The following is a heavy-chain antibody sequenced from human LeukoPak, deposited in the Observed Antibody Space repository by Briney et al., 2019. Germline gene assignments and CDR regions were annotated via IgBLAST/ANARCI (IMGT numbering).Heavy chain of an antibody. CDR1: GFTFSSYS. D-gene: IGHD6-13*01. CDR3: AKDKAAGTHYYYGMDV. J-gene: IGHJ6*02. Sequence: GGSLRLSCAASGFTFSSYSMNWVRQAPGKGLEWVSYISSSSSTIYYADSVKGRFTISRDNAKNSLYLQMNSLRAEDTAVYYCAKDKAAGTHYYYGMDVWGQGTTVTVSS. V-gene: IGHV3-48*01. CDR2: ISSSSSTI.